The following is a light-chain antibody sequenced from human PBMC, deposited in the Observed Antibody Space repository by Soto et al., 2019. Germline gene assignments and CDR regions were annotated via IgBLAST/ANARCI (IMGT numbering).Light chain of an antibody. CDR2: DDS. Sequence: SYELTQPPSVSVAPGQTARITCGGNNIGSKSVHWYQQKPGQAPVLVVYDDSDRPSGIPERFSGSNSGNTATLTVSGLQVEDEADYYCSSYAGINNVFGAGTKVTVL. J-gene: IGLJ1*01. V-gene: IGLV3-21*02. CDR3: SSYAGINNV. CDR1: NIGSKS.